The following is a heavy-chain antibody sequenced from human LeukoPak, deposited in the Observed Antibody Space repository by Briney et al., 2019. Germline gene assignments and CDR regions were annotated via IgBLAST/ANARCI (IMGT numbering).Heavy chain of an antibody. J-gene: IGHJ4*02. CDR2: ISAYNSNT. D-gene: IGHD2-8*01. Sequence: GASVKVSCKASGYTFTSYGISWVRQAPGQGLEWMRCISAYNSNTNYAQKLQSKVTMTTYTSTSTGYMELRSLRSDDTAVYYCAREPVLMVYASWGQGTLVTVSS. CDR3: AREPVLMVYAS. CDR1: GYTFTSYG. V-gene: IGHV1-18*01.